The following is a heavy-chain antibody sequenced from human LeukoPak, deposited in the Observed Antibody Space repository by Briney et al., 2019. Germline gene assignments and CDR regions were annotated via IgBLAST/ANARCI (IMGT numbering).Heavy chain of an antibody. D-gene: IGHD6-19*01. V-gene: IGHV4-61*01. CDR1: GDSVTSANHY. CDR2: FYYSGST. Sequence: SETLSLTCTVSGDSVTSANHYWSWIRQPPGKGLEWIGYFYYSGSTNYNPSLKSRVSISVDTSKNQFSLKLSSVTAADTALYYCARTPARRQWLSWFDPWGQGTLVTVSS. J-gene: IGHJ5*02. CDR3: ARTPARRQWLSWFDP.